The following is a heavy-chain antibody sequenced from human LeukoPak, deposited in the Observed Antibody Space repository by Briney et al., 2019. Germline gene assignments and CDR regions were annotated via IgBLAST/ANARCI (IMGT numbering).Heavy chain of an antibody. CDR1: GGSISSYY. Sequence: PSETLSLTCTVSGGSISSYYWSWIRQPPGKGLEWIGYIYYSGSTNYNPSLKRRVTISVDTSKNQFSLKLSSVTAADTAVYYCARGGPYSGIDYWGQGTLVTVSS. J-gene: IGHJ4*02. CDR2: IYYSGST. V-gene: IGHV4-59*01. D-gene: IGHD1-26*01. CDR3: ARGGPYSGIDY.